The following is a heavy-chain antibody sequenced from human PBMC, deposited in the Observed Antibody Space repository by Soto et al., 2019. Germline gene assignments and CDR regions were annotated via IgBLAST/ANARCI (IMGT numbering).Heavy chain of an antibody. CDR2: IYYTGST. D-gene: IGHD2-2*01. V-gene: IGHV4-59*01. CDR1: GGSIITYY. CDR3: AGERPADSYFYGMDV. Sequence: SETLSLTCTVSGGSIITYYRSWIRQPPGKGLEWIGYIYYTGSTKYNPSLESRVTISLDTSKNLCALRLGSVTAADTAVYYCAGERPADSYFYGMDVWGLGTTVTVSS. J-gene: IGHJ6*02.